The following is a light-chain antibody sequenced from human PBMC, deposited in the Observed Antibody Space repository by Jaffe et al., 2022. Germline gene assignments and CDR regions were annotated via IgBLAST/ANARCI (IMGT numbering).Light chain of an antibody. J-gene: IGLJ2*01. CDR2: RNN. CDR3: AAWDDSLVV. V-gene: IGLV1-47*01. CDR1: SSNIGSNY. Sequence: QSVLTQPPSASGTPGQGVTISCSGSSSNIGSNYVYWYQQLPGTAPKLLIYRNNQRPSGVPDRFSGSKSGTSASLAISGLRSEDEADYYCAAWDDSLVVFGGGTKLTVL.